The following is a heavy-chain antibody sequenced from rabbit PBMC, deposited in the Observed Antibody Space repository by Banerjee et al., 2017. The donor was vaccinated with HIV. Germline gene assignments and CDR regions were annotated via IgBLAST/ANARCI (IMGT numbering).Heavy chain of an antibody. V-gene: IGHV1S40*01. Sequence: QSLEESGGDLVKPGASLTLTCTASGFSFSSSYYMCWVRQAPGKGLEWIGCIYGGSSGSTYYASWAKGRFTISKTSSTTVTLQMTSLTAADTATYFCAGGYGTYDRYGMDLWGPGTLVTVS. J-gene: IGHJ6*01. CDR1: GFSFSSSYY. CDR3: AGGYGTYDRYGMDL. CDR2: IYGGSSGST. D-gene: IGHD6-1*01.